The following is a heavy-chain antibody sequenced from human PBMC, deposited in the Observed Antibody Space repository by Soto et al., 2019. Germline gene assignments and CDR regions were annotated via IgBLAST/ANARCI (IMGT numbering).Heavy chain of an antibody. V-gene: IGHV5-10-1*01. D-gene: IGHD3-10*01. CDR1: GYSFTSYW. CDR2: IDPSDSYT. J-gene: IGHJ6*02. Sequence: GESLKISCKGSGYSFTSYWISWVRQMPGKGLEWMGRIDPSDSYTNYSPSFQGHVTISADKSISTAYLQWSSLKASDTAMYYCAPQRAVLAYYYYGMDVWGQVTTVTVSS. CDR3: APQRAVLAYYYYGMDV.